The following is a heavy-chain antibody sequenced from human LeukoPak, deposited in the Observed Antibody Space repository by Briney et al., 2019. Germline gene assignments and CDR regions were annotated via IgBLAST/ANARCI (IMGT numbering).Heavy chain of an antibody. D-gene: IGHD1-26*01. V-gene: IGHV4-59*08. CDR1: GGSISSYY. CDR3: TRGGSADPFEH. J-gene: IGHJ4*02. Sequence: LSETLSLTCTVSGGSISSYYWSWIRQPPGKELEWIGYINFSGSTKSNSALESRVTISMDTSKNQFSLKLNSVTAADTAVYYCTRGGSADPFEHWGQGTLVTVSS. CDR2: INFSGST.